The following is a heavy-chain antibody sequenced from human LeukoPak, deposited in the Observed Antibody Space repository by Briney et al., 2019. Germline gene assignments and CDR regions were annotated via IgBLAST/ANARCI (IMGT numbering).Heavy chain of an antibody. CDR2: IYYSGST. V-gene: IGHV4-59*01. CDR1: GGSFSGYY. CDR3: ARNAGDFWSGYYYYYYYMDV. Sequence: SETLSLTCAVYGGSFSGYYWSWIRQPPGKGLEWIGYIYYSGSTNYNPSLKSRVTISVDTSKNQFSLKLSSVTAADTAVYYCARNAGDFWSGYYYYYYYMDVWGKGTTVTVSS. D-gene: IGHD3-3*01. J-gene: IGHJ6*03.